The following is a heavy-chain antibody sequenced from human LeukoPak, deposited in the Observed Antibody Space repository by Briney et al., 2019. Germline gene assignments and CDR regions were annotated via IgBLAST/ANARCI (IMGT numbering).Heavy chain of an antibody. Sequence: GGSLRLSCAASGFTFSHFWMSWVRQAPGKGLEWVAYIKKTGSETYYVDSVKGRFTISRDNSKNTLYLQMSSLRAEDTAVYYCVKVESGYDYWGQGTLVTVSS. V-gene: IGHV3-7*01. CDR1: GFTFSHFW. CDR3: VKVESGYDY. D-gene: IGHD3-3*01. J-gene: IGHJ4*02. CDR2: IKKTGSET.